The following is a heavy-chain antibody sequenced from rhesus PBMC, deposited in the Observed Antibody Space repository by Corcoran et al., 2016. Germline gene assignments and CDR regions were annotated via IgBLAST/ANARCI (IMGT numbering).Heavy chain of an antibody. CDR3: ARMPGSSAFDY. Sequence: QVQLQESGPGLVKPSETLSLTCAVSGGSISGGYDWSWIRQPPGKGLEWIGYIYGRRGSTNNNPSLKNRVTMSKETSKHQFSLKLSAVTAADMAVYYCARMPGSSAFDYWGQGVLVTVSS. J-gene: IGHJ4*01. CDR1: GGSISGGYD. D-gene: IGHD4-29*01. CDR2: IYGRRGST. V-gene: IGHV4-76*01.